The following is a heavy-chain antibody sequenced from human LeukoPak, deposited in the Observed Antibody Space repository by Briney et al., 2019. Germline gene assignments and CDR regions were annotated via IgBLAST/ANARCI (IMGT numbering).Heavy chain of an antibody. CDR1: GFTFSSYW. CDR3: ARVSYYPHDAFDI. Sequence: PGGSLRLSCAASGFTFSSYWMNWVRQAPGKGLEWVAKIKQDGSEKYYVDSVKGRFTISRDNAKNSLYLQMNSLRAEDTALYYCARVSYYPHDAFDIWGQGIMVTVSS. J-gene: IGHJ3*02. V-gene: IGHV3-7*01. D-gene: IGHD1-26*01. CDR2: IKQDGSEK.